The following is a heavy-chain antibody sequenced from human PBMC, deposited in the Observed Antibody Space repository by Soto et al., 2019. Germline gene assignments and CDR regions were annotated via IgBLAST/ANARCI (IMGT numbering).Heavy chain of an antibody. CDR2: MNPNSGNT. V-gene: IGHV1-8*02. Sequence: ASVKVSCKASGYTFTSYGISWVRQAPGQGLEWMGWMNPNSGNTGYAQKFQGRVTMTRNTSISTAYMELSSLRSEDTAVYYCARGRGIVAKGPNYYYMDVWGQGTTVTVSS. J-gene: IGHJ6*03. CDR3: ARGRGIVAKGPNYYYMDV. CDR1: GYTFTSYG. D-gene: IGHD1-26*01.